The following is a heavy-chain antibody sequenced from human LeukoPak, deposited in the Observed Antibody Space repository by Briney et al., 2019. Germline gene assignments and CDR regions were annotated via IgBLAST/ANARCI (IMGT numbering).Heavy chain of an antibody. D-gene: IGHD2-2*01. J-gene: IGHJ4*02. CDR3: ARGSTSWYYFDY. CDR2: ISSSGSII. CDR1: GFTFSNYK. Sequence: PGGSLRLSCAASGFTFSNYKMNWVRQAPGKGLEWVSYISSSGSIIYYSDSVKGRFTISRDNAKNSVFLQMSSLRAEDTAIYYCARGSTSWYYFDYWGQGSLVTVSS. V-gene: IGHV3-48*03.